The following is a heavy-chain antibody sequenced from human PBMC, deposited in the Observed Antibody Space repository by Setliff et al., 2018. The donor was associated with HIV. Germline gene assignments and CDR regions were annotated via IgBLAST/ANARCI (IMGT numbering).Heavy chain of an antibody. CDR1: GFTFSNYA. Sequence: PGGSLRLSCAASGFTFSNYAMHWVRQAPGKWLEWVAVISYDGTKEYYADSVKGRFTISRDNSKNTLYLQGGSLRPEDTAVYYCAKEAGVMDAFDIWGQGTMVTVSS. D-gene: IGHD3-16*01. CDR2: ISYDGTKE. J-gene: IGHJ3*02. CDR3: AKEAGVMDAFDI. V-gene: IGHV3-30*04.